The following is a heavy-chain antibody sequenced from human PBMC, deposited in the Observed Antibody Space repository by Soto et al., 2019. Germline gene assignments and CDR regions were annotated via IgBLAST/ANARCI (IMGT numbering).Heavy chain of an antibody. V-gene: IGHV3-23*01. Sequence: PGGSLRLSCAASGFTFSSYAMSWVRQAPGKGQEWVSAISGSGGSTYYADSVKGRFTISSDNSKYTLYLQMNSLIAEDTAVFYCAKDSEVRVVVLTLFAYWGKETLVTVSS. CDR1: GFTFSSYA. J-gene: IGHJ4*02. CDR3: AKDSEVRVVVLTLFAY. D-gene: IGHD3-22*01. CDR2: ISGSGGST.